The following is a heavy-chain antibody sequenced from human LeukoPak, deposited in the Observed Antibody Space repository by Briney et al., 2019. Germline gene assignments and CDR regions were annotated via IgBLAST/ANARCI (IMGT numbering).Heavy chain of an antibody. D-gene: IGHD6-13*01. CDR1: GFTFSSYE. CDR3: ARGTRYSSSWYDY. V-gene: IGHV3-48*03. Sequence: GGSLRLSCAASGFTFSSYEMNWVRQAPGKGLEWVSYISSSGSTIYYADSVKGRFTISRDNAKNSLYLQMNSLRAEDTAVYYCARGTRYSSSWYDYWGQGTLLTVSS. J-gene: IGHJ4*02. CDR2: ISSSGSTI.